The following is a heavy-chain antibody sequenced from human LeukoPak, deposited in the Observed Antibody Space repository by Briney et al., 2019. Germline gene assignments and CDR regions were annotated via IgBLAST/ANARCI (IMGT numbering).Heavy chain of an antibody. V-gene: IGHV3-33*01. CDR1: GFTFSAYG. D-gene: IGHD3-10*01. CDR3: ARASGSGSYYAN. CDR2: IWYDGSNK. J-gene: IGHJ4*02. Sequence: QPGRSLRLSCAASGFTFSAYGMHWVRQAPGKGLEWVAVIWYDGSNKYYADSVKGRFTISRDNAKNSLYLQMNSLRAEDTAVYYCARASGSGSYYANGGEGTLVTVSS.